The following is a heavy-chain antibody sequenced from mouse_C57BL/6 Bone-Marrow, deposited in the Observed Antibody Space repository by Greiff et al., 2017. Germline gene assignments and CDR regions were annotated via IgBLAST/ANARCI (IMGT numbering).Heavy chain of an antibody. Sequence: VQLQQSGAELARPGASVKLSCKASGYTFTSYGISWVKQRTGQGLEWIGEIYPRSGNTYYNEKFKGKATLTADKSSSTAYMELRSLIAEDTAVYFCARGYYCGSSHFDYWGQGTTLTVSS. CDR3: ARGYYCGSSHFDY. J-gene: IGHJ2*01. V-gene: IGHV1-81*01. CDR2: IYPRSGNT. CDR1: GYTFTSYG. D-gene: IGHD1-1*01.